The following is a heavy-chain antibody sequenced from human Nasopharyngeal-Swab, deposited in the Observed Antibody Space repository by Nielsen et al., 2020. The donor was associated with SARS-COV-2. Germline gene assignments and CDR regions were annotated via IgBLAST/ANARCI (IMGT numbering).Heavy chain of an antibody. J-gene: IGHJ4*02. CDR3: ARDIVGATPNFDY. Sequence: GVSLRLSCAASGFTFSDYYMSWIRQAPGKGLEWVSYISSSGSTIYYADSVKGRFTISRDNAKNSLYLQMNSLRAEDTAVYYCARDIVGATPNFDYWGQGTLVTVSS. CDR1: GFTFSDYY. D-gene: IGHD1-26*01. V-gene: IGHV3-11*04. CDR2: ISSSGSTI.